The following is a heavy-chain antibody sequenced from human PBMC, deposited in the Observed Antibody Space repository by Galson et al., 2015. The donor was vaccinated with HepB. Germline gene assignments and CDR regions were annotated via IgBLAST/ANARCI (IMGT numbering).Heavy chain of an antibody. CDR1: GYTFTSYA. Sequence: SVKVSCKASGYTFTSYAMHWVRQAPGQRLEWMGWINAGNGNTKYSQKFQGRVTITRDTSASTAYMELSSLRSEDTAVYYCARSDTAMVTGAPDYWGQGTLVTVSS. CDR3: ARSDTAMVTGAPDY. V-gene: IGHV1-3*01. D-gene: IGHD5-18*01. CDR2: INAGNGNT. J-gene: IGHJ4*02.